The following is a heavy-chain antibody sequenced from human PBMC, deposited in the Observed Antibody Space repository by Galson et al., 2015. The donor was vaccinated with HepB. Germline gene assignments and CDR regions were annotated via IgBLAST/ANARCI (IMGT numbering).Heavy chain of an antibody. CDR2: IYYSGST. CDR3: ARRRSGSRPGGRDNWFDP. Sequence: QVQLQESGPGLVKPSETLSLTCTVSGGSVSSGSYYWSWIRQPPGKGLEWIGYIYYSGSTNYNPSLKSRVTISVDTSKNQFSLKLSSVTAADTAVYYCARRRSGSRPGGRDNWFDPWGQGTLVTVSS. CDR1: GGSVSSGSYY. V-gene: IGHV4-61*01. J-gene: IGHJ5*02. D-gene: IGHD1-26*01.